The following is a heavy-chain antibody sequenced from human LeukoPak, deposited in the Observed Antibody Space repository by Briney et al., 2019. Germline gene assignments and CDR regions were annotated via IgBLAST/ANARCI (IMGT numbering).Heavy chain of an antibody. Sequence: SETLSLTCAVYGGSFSGYYWSWIRQPPGKGREGIGEINHSGSTNYNPSLKSRVTISVDTSKNQFSLKLSSVTAADTAVYYCAREGRYYYGSGSYFDYWGQGTLVTVSS. CDR2: INHSGST. CDR3: AREGRYYYGSGSYFDY. V-gene: IGHV4-34*01. D-gene: IGHD3-10*01. J-gene: IGHJ4*02. CDR1: GGSFSGYY.